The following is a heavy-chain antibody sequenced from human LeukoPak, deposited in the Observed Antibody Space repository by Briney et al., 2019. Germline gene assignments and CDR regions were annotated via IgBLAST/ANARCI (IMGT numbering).Heavy chain of an antibody. J-gene: IGHJ4*02. D-gene: IGHD1-26*01. CDR1: GYTITSYY. Sequence: GASVKVSCKTSGYTITSYYMHWVRQAPGQGLEWMGIINPSGGSTSYTQKFQGRVTVTRDTSTSTVYMELSSLTSEDTAVYYCARVSSGSTFDYWGQGTLVTVSS. CDR3: ARVSSGSTFDY. CDR2: INPSGGST. V-gene: IGHV1-46*01.